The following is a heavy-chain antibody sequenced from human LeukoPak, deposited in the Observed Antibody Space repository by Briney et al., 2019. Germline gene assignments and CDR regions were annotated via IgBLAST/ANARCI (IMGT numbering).Heavy chain of an antibody. CDR2: ISGSGGST. D-gene: IGHD3-10*01. CDR1: RFTFSSYA. Sequence: QSGGSLRLPCAASRFTFSSYAMSWVRQAPGKGLEWVSGISGSGGSTYYADSVKGRFTISRDNSKNTLYLQMNSLRAEDTAVYYCAKDYHGSGNYWSDAFDIWGQGTMVTVSS. CDR3: AKDYHGSGNYWSDAFDI. V-gene: IGHV3-23*01. J-gene: IGHJ3*02.